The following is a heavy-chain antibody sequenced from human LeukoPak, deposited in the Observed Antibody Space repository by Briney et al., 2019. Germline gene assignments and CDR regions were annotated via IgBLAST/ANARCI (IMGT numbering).Heavy chain of an antibody. J-gene: IGHJ4*02. CDR2: ISSSSSYI. CDR1: GFTFSSYS. CDR3: AKVGSPLGPPFDY. V-gene: IGHV3-21*04. Sequence: GGSLRLSCAASGFTFSSYSMNWVRQAPGKGLEWVSSISSSSSYIYYADSVKGRFTISRDNAKNSLYLQINSLRAGDTAVYYCAKVGSPLGPPFDYWGQGTLVTVSS. D-gene: IGHD3-3*02.